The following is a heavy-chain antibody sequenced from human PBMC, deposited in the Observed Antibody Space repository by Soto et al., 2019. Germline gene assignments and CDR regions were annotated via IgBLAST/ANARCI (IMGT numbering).Heavy chain of an antibody. J-gene: IGHJ4*02. CDR1: GGTVSSYS. Sequence: QVQLVQSGAEVKKPGSSVKVSCKASGGTVSSYSINWVRQAPGQGLEWMGEIIPIFGTANYPQKFQGRVTITADESTSTAYMELSSLRSEDTAVYYCARDGGRHSGGIDYWGQGTLVTVSS. D-gene: IGHD1-26*01. CDR2: IIPIFGTA. CDR3: ARDGGRHSGGIDY. V-gene: IGHV1-69*01.